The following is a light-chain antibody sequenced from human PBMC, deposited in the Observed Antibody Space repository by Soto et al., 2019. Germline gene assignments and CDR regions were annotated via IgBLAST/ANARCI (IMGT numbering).Light chain of an antibody. V-gene: IGKV2-28*01. Sequence: DIVMTHSPLSLPVTPGEPASISCRSSQSLLHTNGDNYVDWYLQKPGQSPQLLIYLGSNRASGVPDRFTGSGSGTDFTLKISRVEAEDVGVYYCMQALQTPRTF. J-gene: IGKJ1*01. CDR2: LGS. CDR3: MQALQTPRT. CDR1: QSLLHTNGDNY.